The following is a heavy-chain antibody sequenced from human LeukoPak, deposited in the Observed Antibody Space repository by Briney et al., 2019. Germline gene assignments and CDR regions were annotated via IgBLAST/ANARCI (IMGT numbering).Heavy chain of an antibody. J-gene: IGHJ3*02. CDR3: ARRVGGTTSRAFDI. CDR2: IYPGDSDT. V-gene: IGHV5-51*01. CDR1: GYSFTSYW. D-gene: IGHD1-26*01. Sequence: GESLKISCKGSGYSFTSYWIAWVRQMPGKGLEYMGIIYPGDSDTRYSPSFQGQVTISADKSITTAYLQWSSLKASDTAMYYCARRVGGTTSRAFDIWGQGTMVSVSS.